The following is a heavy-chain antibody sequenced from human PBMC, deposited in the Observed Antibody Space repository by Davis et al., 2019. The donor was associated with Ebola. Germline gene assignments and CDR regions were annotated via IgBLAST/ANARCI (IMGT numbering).Heavy chain of an antibody. D-gene: IGHD3-10*01. CDR1: GGSFSGYY. CDR3: ARGRGYYGSGSYHRYNWFDP. V-gene: IGHV4-34*01. CDR2: INQSGST. Sequence: GSLRLSCAVYGGSFSGYYWSWIRQPPGKGLEWIGEINQSGSTNYNPSLKSRVTISVDTSKNQFSLKLSSVTAADTAVYYCARGRGYYGSGSYHRYNWFDPWGQGTLVTVSS. J-gene: IGHJ5*02.